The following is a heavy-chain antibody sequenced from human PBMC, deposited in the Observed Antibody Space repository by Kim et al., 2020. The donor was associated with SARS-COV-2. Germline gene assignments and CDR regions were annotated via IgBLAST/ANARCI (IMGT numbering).Heavy chain of an antibody. D-gene: IGHD3-16*01. CDR3: AREGGGGASRDCWFDP. CDR1: GYTFTGYY. J-gene: IGHJ5*02. V-gene: IGHV1-2*02. Sequence: ASVKVSCKASGYTFTGYYMHWVRQAPGQGLEWMGWINPNSGGTNYAQKFQGRVTMTRDTSISTAYMELSRLRSDDTAVYYCAREGGGGASRDCWFDPWGQGTLVTVSS. CDR2: INPNSGGT.